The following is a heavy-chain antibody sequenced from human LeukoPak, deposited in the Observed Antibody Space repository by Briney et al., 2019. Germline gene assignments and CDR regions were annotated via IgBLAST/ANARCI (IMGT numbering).Heavy chain of an antibody. CDR1: GFTFSSYA. J-gene: IGHJ1*01. CDR3: AKDGMVRGVYLLVEYFQH. D-gene: IGHD3-10*01. CDR2: ISGSGGST. V-gene: IGHV3-23*01. Sequence: PGGSLRPSCAASGFTFSSYAMSWVRQAPGKGLEWVSAISGSGGSTYYADSVKGRFTISRDNSKNTLYLQMNSLRAEDTTVYYCAKDGMVRGVYLLVEYFQHWGQGTLVTVSS.